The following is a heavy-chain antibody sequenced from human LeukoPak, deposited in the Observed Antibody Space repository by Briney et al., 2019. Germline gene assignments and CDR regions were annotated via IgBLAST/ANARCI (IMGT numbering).Heavy chain of an antibody. V-gene: IGHV4-39*07. J-gene: IGHJ6*03. CDR3: ARGRRDGYTLYYMDV. CDR2: IYYSGSS. D-gene: IGHD5-24*01. CDR1: GGSISSSSYY. Sequence: SETLSLTCTVSGGSISSSSYYWGWIRQPPGKGLEWIVSIYYSGSSYYNPSLKSRVTISVDTSKNQFSLKLSSVTAADTAVYYCARGRRDGYTLYYMDVWGKGTTVTVSS.